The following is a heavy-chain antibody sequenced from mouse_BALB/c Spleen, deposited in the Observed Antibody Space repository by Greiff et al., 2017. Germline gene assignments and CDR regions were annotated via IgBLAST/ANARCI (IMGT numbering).Heavy chain of an antibody. CDR1: GFTFSDYY. CDR2: ISDGGSYT. CDR3: ARVDYRYDGYAMDY. Sequence: EVQVVESGGGLVKPGGSLKLSCAASGFTFSDYYMYWVRQTPEKRLEWVATISDGGSYTYYPDSVKGRFTISRDNAKNNLYLQMSSLKSEDTAMYYCARVDYRYDGYAMDYWGQGTSVTVSS. V-gene: IGHV5-4*02. D-gene: IGHD2-14*01. J-gene: IGHJ4*01.